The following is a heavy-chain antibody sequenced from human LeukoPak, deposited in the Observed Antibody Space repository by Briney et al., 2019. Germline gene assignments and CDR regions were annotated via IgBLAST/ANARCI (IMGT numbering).Heavy chain of an antibody. CDR3: AEDRDPPYVGNSYGYYSDY. CDR2: ISWNGGSI. Sequence: GGSLRLSCVASGFTFENYAMHWVRQAPGKGLEWVSGISWNGGSIGYADFAKGRFTISRDDARNSLFLQMNTLKPEDTALYFCAEDRDPPYVGNSYGYYSDYWGQGTLVTVSS. D-gene: IGHD5-18*01. CDR1: GFTFENYA. J-gene: IGHJ4*02. V-gene: IGHV3-9*01.